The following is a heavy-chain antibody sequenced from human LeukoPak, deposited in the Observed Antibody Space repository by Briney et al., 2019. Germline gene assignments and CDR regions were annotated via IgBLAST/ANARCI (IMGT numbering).Heavy chain of an antibody. CDR3: ARGPPQTYYDFWSGSPPVHYFDY. V-gene: IGHV4-34*01. CDR2: INHSGST. Sequence: PSETLSLTCAVYGGSFSGYYWSCIRQPPGKGLEWIGEINHSGSTNYNPSLKSRVTISVDTSKNQFSLKLSSVTAADTAVYYCARGPPQTYYDFWSGSPPVHYFDYWGQGTLVTVSS. D-gene: IGHD3-3*01. J-gene: IGHJ4*02. CDR1: GGSFSGYY.